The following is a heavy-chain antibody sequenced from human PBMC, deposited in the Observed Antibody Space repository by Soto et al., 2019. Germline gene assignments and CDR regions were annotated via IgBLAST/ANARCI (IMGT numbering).Heavy chain of an antibody. V-gene: IGHV4-31*03. D-gene: IGHD4-17*01. CDR2: IYYSGST. CDR3: ARDADYGGSRGGMDV. Sequence: EESGPGLVKPSETLSLICSVSGGSVNNANYFWNWIRHHPENGLEWIGYIYYSGSTRYNPSFKTRATLSIDTSKNQFSLRLSSVTVAETGVYFCARDADYGGSRGGMDVWGRGTTVTVSS. J-gene: IGHJ6*02. CDR1: GGSVNNANYF.